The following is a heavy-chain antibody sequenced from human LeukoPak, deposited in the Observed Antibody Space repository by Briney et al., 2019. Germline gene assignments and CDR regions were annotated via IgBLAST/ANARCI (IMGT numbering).Heavy chain of an antibody. V-gene: IGHV3-74*01. Sequence: GGALRLSCAASGFTFSKYWMLWVRQAPGKGLESVSRINTDGTVTTYADSVKGRFTVSRDNADNTIFLQMNSVRDEDTAVYYCATKQWLAPPPDSWGQGTPVSVSS. J-gene: IGHJ6*01. CDR3: ATKQWLAPPPDS. CDR2: INTDGTVT. D-gene: IGHD6-19*01. CDR1: GFTFSKYW.